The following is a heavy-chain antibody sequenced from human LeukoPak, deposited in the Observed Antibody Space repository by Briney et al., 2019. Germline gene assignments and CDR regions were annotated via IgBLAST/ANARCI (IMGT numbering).Heavy chain of an antibody. V-gene: IGHV3-66*02. CDR2: IYSGGST. CDR1: GFTVSSNY. D-gene: IGHD3-22*01. J-gene: IGHJ4*02. CDR3: ARDEGDSSGYYFDY. Sequence: PGGSLRLSCAASGFTVSSNYMSWVRQAPGKGLEWVSVIYSGGSTYYADSVKGRFTISRDNSKNTLYLQMNRLRAEDTAVYYCARDEGDSSGYYFDYWGQGTLVTVSS.